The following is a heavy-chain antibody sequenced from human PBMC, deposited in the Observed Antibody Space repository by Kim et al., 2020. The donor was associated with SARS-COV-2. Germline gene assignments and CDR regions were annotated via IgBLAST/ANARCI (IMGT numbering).Heavy chain of an antibody. V-gene: IGHV3-30*18. CDR2: ISYDGSNK. CDR1: GFTFSSYG. Sequence: GGSLRLSCAASGFTFSSYGMHWVRQAPGKGLEWVAVISYDGSNKYYADSVKGRFTISRDNSKNTLYLQMNSLRAEDTAVYYCAKDHRIAAAQPYYFDYWG. J-gene: IGHJ4*01. D-gene: IGHD6-13*01. CDR3: AKDHRIAAAQPYYFDY.